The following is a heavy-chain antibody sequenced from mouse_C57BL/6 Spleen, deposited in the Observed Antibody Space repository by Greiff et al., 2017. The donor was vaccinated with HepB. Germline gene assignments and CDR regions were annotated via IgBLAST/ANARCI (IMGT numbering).Heavy chain of an antibody. V-gene: IGHV1-9*01. CDR1: GYTFTGYW. CDR2: ILPGSGST. J-gene: IGHJ4*01. Sequence: VQLQQSGAELMKTGASVKLSCKATGYTFTGYWLEWVKQRPGHGLEWIGEILPGSGSTNYNEKFKGKATFTADSSSNTAYIQLSSLTTEYSAIYYCARGGGDYYAMDYWGQGTSVTVSS. CDR3: ARGGGDYYAMDY.